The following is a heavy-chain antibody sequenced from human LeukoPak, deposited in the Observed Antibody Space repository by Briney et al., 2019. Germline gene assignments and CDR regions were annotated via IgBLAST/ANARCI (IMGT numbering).Heavy chain of an antibody. CDR3: ARMIAVDGVYFDY. V-gene: IGHV4-59*01. Sequence: PSETLSLTCIVSGGSISGYYWTWIRQPPGKGLEWIGYIYYSGDTKYNPSLKSRVTISKDTSKNQLSLRLSSVIAADTAVYYCARMIAVDGVYFDYWGQGTLVTVSS. CDR2: IYYSGDT. CDR1: GGSISGYY. D-gene: IGHD6-19*01. J-gene: IGHJ4*02.